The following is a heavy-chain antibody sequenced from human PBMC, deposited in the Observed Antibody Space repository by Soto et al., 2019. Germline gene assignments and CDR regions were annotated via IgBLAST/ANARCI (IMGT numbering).Heavy chain of an antibody. D-gene: IGHD3-10*01. Sequence: PGGSLRLSCAASGFTFSRYSMNWVRQAPGKGLEWVSSISSSSSYIYYADSVKGRFTISRDNAKNSLYLQMNSLRAEDTAVYYCASITMVRGAHEYSRDYWGQGTLVTVSS. V-gene: IGHV3-21*01. CDR1: GFTFSRYS. J-gene: IGHJ4*02. CDR2: ISSSSSYI. CDR3: ASITMVRGAHEYSRDY.